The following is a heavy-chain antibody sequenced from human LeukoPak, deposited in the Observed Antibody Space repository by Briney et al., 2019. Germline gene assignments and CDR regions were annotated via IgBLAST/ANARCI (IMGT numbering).Heavy chain of an antibody. Sequence: SETLSLTCTVSGGSISSYYWSWIRQPAGKGLEWIGRTYTSGSTNYNPSLKSRVTTSVDTSKNQFSLKLSSVTAADTAVYYRARELPAASDWFDPWGQGTLVTVSS. D-gene: IGHD2-2*01. CDR3: ARELPAASDWFDP. J-gene: IGHJ5*02. CDR1: GGSISSYY. CDR2: TYTSGST. V-gene: IGHV4-4*07.